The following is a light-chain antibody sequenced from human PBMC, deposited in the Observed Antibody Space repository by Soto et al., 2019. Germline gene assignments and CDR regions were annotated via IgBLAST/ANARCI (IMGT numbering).Light chain of an antibody. CDR1: QSVSSNS. Sequence: EIVLTQSPGTLSLSPGERATLSCRASQSVSSNSLAWYQQQPGQAPRLLIYGASSRATGIPDRFSGSGSGTAFTLTISRLEPEDFAVYYCQQYGSSPQTFGQGTKVEIK. CDR2: GAS. J-gene: IGKJ1*01. V-gene: IGKV3-20*01. CDR3: QQYGSSPQT.